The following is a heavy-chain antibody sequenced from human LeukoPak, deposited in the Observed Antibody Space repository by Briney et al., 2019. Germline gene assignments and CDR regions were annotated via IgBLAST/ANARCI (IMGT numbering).Heavy chain of an antibody. V-gene: IGHV4-61*08. CDR3: ASRNYYDSSGYYLDAFDI. CDR1: GGSISSGGYS. CDR2: VFYGGSDNNDI. Sequence: SETLSLTCAVSGGSISSGGYSWSWIRQPPGKGLEWIGYVFYGGSDNNDINYNPSLKSRVIISLDTSKSQISLRMTSVTAADTAVYYCASRNYYDSSGYYLDAFDIWGQGTMVTVSS. J-gene: IGHJ3*02. D-gene: IGHD3-22*01.